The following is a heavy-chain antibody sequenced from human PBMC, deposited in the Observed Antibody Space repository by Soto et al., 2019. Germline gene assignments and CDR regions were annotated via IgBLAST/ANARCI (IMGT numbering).Heavy chain of an antibody. J-gene: IGHJ4*02. V-gene: IGHV3-21*01. D-gene: IGHD6-19*01. Sequence: PGGSLRLSCAASGFTFSSYSMNWVRQAPGKGLEWVSSISSGSSYIYYADSVKGRFTISRDNAKNSLYLQMNSLRAEDTAVYYCATSPQVAAPNDYWGQGTLVTVSS. CDR3: ATSPQVAAPNDY. CDR2: ISSGSSYI. CDR1: GFTFSSYS.